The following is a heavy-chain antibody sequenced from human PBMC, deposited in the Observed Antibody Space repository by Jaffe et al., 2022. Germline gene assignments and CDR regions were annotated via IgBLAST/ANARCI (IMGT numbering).Heavy chain of an antibody. D-gene: IGHD2-15*01. V-gene: IGHV1-69-2*01. CDR2: VDPEDGET. Sequence: EVQLVQSGAEVKKPGATVKISCKVSGYTFTDYYMHWVQQAPGKGLEWMGLVDPEDGETIYAEKFQGRVTITADTSTDTAYMELSSLRSEDTAVYYCATDLPAWGCSGGSCYSGRSYYYYMDVWGKGTTVTVSS. CDR3: ATDLPAWGCSGGSCYSGRSYYYYMDV. CDR1: GYTFTDYY. J-gene: IGHJ6*03.